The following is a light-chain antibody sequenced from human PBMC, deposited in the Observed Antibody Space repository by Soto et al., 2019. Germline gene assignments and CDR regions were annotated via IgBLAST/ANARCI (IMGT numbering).Light chain of an antibody. J-gene: IGKJ5*01. CDR1: QSVSNSY. CDR2: GAA. V-gene: IGKV3-20*01. CDR3: QQYGSAPPNT. Sequence: EIVLTQSPGTLSLSPGERATLSCRASQSVSNSYLAWYQQTPGQAPRLLIYGAATRATGIPDRFSGSGSGTDFILTISRLEPEDVAVYYCQQYGSAPPNTFGQGTRLEIK.